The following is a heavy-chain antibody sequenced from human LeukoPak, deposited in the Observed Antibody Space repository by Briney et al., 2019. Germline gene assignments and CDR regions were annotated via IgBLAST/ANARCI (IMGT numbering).Heavy chain of an antibody. CDR2: MNDVGSHI. Sequence: PGGSLRLSCSASGFISSTSAMNWVRQAPGKGLEWASSMNDVGSHIYHRDSVKGRFTISRDNAKNSVYLQMNNLRAADAALYYCTRDPAYYLRYGYFDYWGQGILVTVSS. CDR1: GFISSTSA. CDR3: TRDPAYYLRYGYFDY. D-gene: IGHD1-26*01. V-gene: IGHV3-21*01. J-gene: IGHJ4*02.